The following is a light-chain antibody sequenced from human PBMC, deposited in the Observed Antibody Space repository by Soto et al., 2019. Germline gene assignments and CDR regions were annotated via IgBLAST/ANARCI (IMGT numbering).Light chain of an antibody. J-gene: IGKJ1*01. V-gene: IGKV3-15*01. Sequence: EIVMTQSPATLSVSPGERATLSCRASQSVSSNLAWYQQKPGQAPRLLIYGASSRATGIPARFSGSGSGTEFTLTISSLQSEDFAIYFCQQYNNWPPDRTFGQGTNVEI. CDR1: QSVSSN. CDR2: GAS. CDR3: QQYNNWPPDRT.